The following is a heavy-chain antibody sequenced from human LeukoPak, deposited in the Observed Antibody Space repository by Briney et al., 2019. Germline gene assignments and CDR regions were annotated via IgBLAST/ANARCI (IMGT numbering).Heavy chain of an antibody. D-gene: IGHD5-18*01. V-gene: IGHV3-48*04. CDR2: ISSSDSTI. CDR1: KFTFSSYA. CDR3: AKALDTAMVAGNWYFDL. J-gene: IGHJ2*01. Sequence: GGSLRLSCAASKFTFSSYAMNWVRQAPGKGLEWVSYISSSDSTIYYADSVKGRFTISRDNARNSLYLQMNSLRAEDTALYYCAKALDTAMVAGNWYFDLWGRGTLVTVSS.